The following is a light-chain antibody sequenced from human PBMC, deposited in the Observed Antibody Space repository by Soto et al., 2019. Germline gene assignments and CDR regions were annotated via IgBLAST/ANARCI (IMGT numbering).Light chain of an antibody. V-gene: IGLV2-14*01. CDR2: EVS. J-gene: IGLJ2*01. CDR1: SSDVGGYNY. Sequence: QSALTQPASVSGSPGQSITISCTGTSSDVGGYNYVSWYQQHPGKAPKLMIYEVSNRPSGVSNRFSGSKSGNTASLTISGIQAEDEADYYCSSYTSSSTFPFGGGTKLTVL. CDR3: SSYTSSSTFP.